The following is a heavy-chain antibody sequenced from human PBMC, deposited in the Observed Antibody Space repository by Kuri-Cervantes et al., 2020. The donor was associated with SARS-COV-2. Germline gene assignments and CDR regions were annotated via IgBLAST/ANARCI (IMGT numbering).Heavy chain of an antibody. J-gene: IGHJ3*02. CDR1: GFTVSCNY. Sequence: GESLKISCIASGFTVSCNYMSWVRQAPGKGLEWVSAISGSGGSTYYADSVKGRFTISRDNSKNTLYLQMNSLRAEDTAVYYCAKDPQLGDAFDIWGQGTMVTVSS. D-gene: IGHD6-6*01. CDR3: AKDPQLGDAFDI. CDR2: ISGSGGST. V-gene: IGHV3-23*01.